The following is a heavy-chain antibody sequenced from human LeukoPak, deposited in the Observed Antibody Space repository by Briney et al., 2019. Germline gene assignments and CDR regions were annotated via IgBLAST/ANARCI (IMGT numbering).Heavy chain of an antibody. V-gene: IGHV4-59*01. Sequence: SETLSLTCTVSGGSISSYYWSWIRQPPGKGLEGIGYIYYSGSTNYNPSLKSRVTISVDTSKNQFSLKLSSVTAADTAVYYCARGGLAYCGGDCPSDAFDIWGQGTMVTVSS. CDR1: GGSISSYY. CDR2: IYYSGST. J-gene: IGHJ3*02. CDR3: ARGGLAYCGGDCPSDAFDI. D-gene: IGHD2-21*02.